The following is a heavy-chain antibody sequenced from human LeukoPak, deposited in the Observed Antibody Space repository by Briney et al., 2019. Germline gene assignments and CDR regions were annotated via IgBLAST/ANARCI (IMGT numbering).Heavy chain of an antibody. Sequence: GGSLRLSCAASGFTFSSYGMHWVRQAPGKGLEWVAFIRYDGSNKYYADSVKGRFTISRDNSKNTLYLQMNSLRAEDTAVYYRAKDRGGDCYACFDYWGQGPLVTVSS. J-gene: IGHJ4*02. CDR3: AKDRGGDCYACFDY. D-gene: IGHD2-21*02. CDR1: GFTFSSYG. V-gene: IGHV3-30*02. CDR2: IRYDGSNK.